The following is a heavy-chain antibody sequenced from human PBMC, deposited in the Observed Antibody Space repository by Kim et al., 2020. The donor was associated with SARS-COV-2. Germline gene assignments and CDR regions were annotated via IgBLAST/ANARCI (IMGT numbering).Heavy chain of an antibody. Sequence: SVKVSCKASGGTFSSYAISWVRQAPGQGLEWMGGIIPIFGTANYAQKFQGRVTITADESTSTAYMELSSLRSEDTAVYYCEYKEGGYYGSGSNREIDYWGQGTLVTVSS. CDR2: IIPIFGTA. CDR3: EYKEGGYYGSGSNREIDY. CDR1: GGTFSSYA. J-gene: IGHJ4*02. V-gene: IGHV1-69*13. D-gene: IGHD3-10*01.